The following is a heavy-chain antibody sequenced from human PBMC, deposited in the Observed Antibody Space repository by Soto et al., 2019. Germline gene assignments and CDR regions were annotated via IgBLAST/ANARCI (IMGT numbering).Heavy chain of an antibody. J-gene: IGHJ3*02. CDR2: ISDSGATS. D-gene: IGHD3-10*01. CDR3: ARELLWFGELSAAFDI. Sequence: PGGSLRLSCVASGFSLSSHAVSWVRQTPEKGLEWVSSISDSGATSSYADFVKGRFTVSRDNSRNTLYLQMDSLRSDDTAVYYCARELLWFGELSAAFDIWGQGTMVTVSS. V-gene: IGHV3-23*01. CDR1: GFSLSSHA.